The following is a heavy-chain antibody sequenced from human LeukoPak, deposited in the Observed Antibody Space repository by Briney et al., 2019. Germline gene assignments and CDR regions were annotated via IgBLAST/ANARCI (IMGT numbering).Heavy chain of an antibody. V-gene: IGHV3-23*01. J-gene: IGHJ4*02. Sequence: GGSLRLSCAASGFTFSSYAMSWVRQAPGKGLEWVSAISHSGGSTYYADSVKGRFTISRDNSKNTLYLQMNSLRAEDTAVYYCAKGRNSLRVVVPAVPFDYWGQGTLVTVSS. CDR3: AKGRNSLRVVVPAVPFDY. CDR1: GFTFSSYA. CDR2: ISHSGGST. D-gene: IGHD2-2*01.